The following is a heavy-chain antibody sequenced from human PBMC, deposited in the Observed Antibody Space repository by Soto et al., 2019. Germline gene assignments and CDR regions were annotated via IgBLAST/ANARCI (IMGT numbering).Heavy chain of an antibody. CDR1: GYTFTSYG. V-gene: IGHV1-18*01. CDR2: ISAYNGNT. CDR3: ARTKRDSSGYYPQKYYHYYRLDV. D-gene: IGHD3-22*01. Sequence: AASVKVSCKASGYTFTSYGISWGRQAPGQGLEGMGWISAYNGNTNYAQKLQGRVTMTTDTSTSTAYMELRSLRSDDTAVYYCARTKRDSSGYYPQKYYHYYRLDVWGQGTTVTVSS. J-gene: IGHJ6*02.